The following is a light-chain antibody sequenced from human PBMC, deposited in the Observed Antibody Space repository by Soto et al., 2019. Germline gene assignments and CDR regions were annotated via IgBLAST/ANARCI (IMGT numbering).Light chain of an antibody. J-gene: IGKJ1*01. Sequence: ESVLTQSPGTLSLSPGEIATLFFSASQSVSSNYLAWYQQKPGQAPRLLMHGASNRATGIPARFSGSGSGTDFTLTISRLEPEDFAVYYCQHFVNSLTWTFGQGTKVDIK. CDR2: GAS. CDR3: QHFVNSLTWT. V-gene: IGKV3-20*01. CDR1: QSVSSNY.